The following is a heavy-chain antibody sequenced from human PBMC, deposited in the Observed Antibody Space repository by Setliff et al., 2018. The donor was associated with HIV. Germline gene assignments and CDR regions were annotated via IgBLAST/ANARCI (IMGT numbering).Heavy chain of an antibody. CDR3: AKESGLYSNYKYYYYMDV. J-gene: IGHJ6*03. CDR2: ISYDGSSE. V-gene: IGHV3-30*18. D-gene: IGHD4-4*01. Sequence: GGSLRLSCAASGVNFGTYVMHWVRQAPVKGLEWVAVISYDGSSEYYADSVKGRFSISRDNPKNTVYLQMNSLRAEDTAVYYCAKESGLYSNYKYYYYMDVWGKGTTVTVSS. CDR1: GVNFGTYV.